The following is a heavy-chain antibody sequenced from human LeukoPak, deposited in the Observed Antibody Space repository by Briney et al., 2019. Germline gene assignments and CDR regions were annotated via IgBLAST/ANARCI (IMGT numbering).Heavy chain of an antibody. CDR2: IKQDGSEK. CDR1: GFTFSSYW. D-gene: IGHD1-26*01. Sequence: PGGSLRLSCAASGFTFSSYWMSWVRQAPGKGLEWVANIKQDGSEKYYVDSVKGRFTISRDNAKNSLYLQMNSLRAEDTAVYYCARGPPPRAPKPIDYWGQGTLVTVSS. J-gene: IGHJ4*02. CDR3: ARGPPPRAPKPIDY. V-gene: IGHV3-7*01.